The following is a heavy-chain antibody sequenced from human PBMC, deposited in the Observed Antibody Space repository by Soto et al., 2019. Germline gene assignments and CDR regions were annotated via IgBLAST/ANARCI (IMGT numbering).Heavy chain of an antibody. Sequence: QVQLQQSGPGLVKPSETLSLTCTVSGGSIINYYCSWFRQSPGKGLEWIGYINHDGYSAYNLSLNRRITMSADTLKTQFSLMLDSVTATDTAVYYCARQGYGPQHGRVDAWGQGTTVIVSS. CDR1: GGSIINYY. D-gene: IGHD1-1*01. CDR3: ARQGYGPQHGRVDA. J-gene: IGHJ6*02. V-gene: IGHV4-59*08. CDR2: INHDGYS.